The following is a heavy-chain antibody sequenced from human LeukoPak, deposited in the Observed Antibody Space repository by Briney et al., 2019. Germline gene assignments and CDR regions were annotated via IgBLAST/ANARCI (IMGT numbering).Heavy chain of an antibody. CDR2: ISGSGGST. Sequence: PGGSLRLSCAAYGFTFSSYAMSWVRQAPGKGLEWVSAISGSGGSTYYADSVKGRFTISRDNSKNTLYLQMNSLRAEDTAVYYCAKDLSTYYYDSSSYYGYWGQGTLVTVSS. CDR3: AKDLSTYYYDSSSYYGY. V-gene: IGHV3-23*01. D-gene: IGHD3-22*01. CDR1: GFTFSSYA. J-gene: IGHJ4*02.